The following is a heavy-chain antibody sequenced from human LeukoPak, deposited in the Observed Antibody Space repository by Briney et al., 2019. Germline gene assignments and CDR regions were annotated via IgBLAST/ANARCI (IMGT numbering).Heavy chain of an antibody. J-gene: IGHJ4*02. V-gene: IGHV1-2*02. CDR2: IGPNSVGT. CDR3: ARGWHYYDSSGYCLDY. Sequence: ASVKVSCKASGYTFTNYGISWVRQAPGQGLEWMGWIGPNSVGTNYAQNFQGRVTMTRDTSVNTAYMELSSLRSDDTAVYYCARGWHYYDSSGYCLDYWGQGTLVTVSS. CDR1: GYTFTNYG. D-gene: IGHD3-22*01.